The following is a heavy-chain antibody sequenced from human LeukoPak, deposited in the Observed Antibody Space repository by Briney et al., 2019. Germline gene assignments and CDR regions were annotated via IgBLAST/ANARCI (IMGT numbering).Heavy chain of an antibody. J-gene: IGHJ4*02. V-gene: IGHV4-31*03. D-gene: IGHD2-21*02. CDR3: AREGAYCGGDCCLNYFDY. CDR1: GGSISSGGYY. Sequence: PSQTLSLTCTVSGGSISSGGYYWSWIRQHPGKGLEWIGYIYYSGSTYYNPSLKSRVTISVDTSKNQFSLKLSSVTAADTAVYYCAREGAYCGGDCCLNYFDYWGQGTLVTVSS. CDR2: IYYSGST.